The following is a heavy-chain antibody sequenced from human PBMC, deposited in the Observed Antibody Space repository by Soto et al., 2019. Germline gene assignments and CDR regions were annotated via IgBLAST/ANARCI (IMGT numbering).Heavy chain of an antibody. CDR3: AREDSSGWSVFDY. Sequence: GGSLRLSCAASGFTFSDYYMSWIRQAPGKGLEWVSYISSSSSYTNYADSVKGRFTISRDNAKNSLYLQMNSLRAEDTAVYYCAREDSSGWSVFDYWGQGTLVTVSS. CDR1: GFTFSDYY. J-gene: IGHJ4*02. CDR2: ISSSSSYT. V-gene: IGHV3-11*05. D-gene: IGHD6-19*01.